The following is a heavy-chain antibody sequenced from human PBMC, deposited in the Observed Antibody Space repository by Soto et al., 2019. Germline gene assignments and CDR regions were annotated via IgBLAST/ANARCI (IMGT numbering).Heavy chain of an antibody. Sequence: QVQLVQSGAEVKKSGSSVKVSCKASGGTFSSYAISWVRQAPAQGLEWMGGIIPIFKTTNYAQKFQGRVTITADESSSSAYMELSSLRAEDTAVYYCAKSEHNGMDVWGQGTTVTGSS. J-gene: IGHJ6*02. D-gene: IGHD3-3*01. CDR1: GGTFSSYA. CDR2: IIPIFKTT. CDR3: AKSEHNGMDV. V-gene: IGHV1-69*01.